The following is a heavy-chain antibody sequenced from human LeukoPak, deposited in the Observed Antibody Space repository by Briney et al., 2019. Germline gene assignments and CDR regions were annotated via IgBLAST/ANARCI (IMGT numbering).Heavy chain of an antibody. D-gene: IGHD6-13*01. CDR1: GYTFTNYG. Sequence: ASVRVSCKASGYTFTNYGISWVRQAPEQGLEWMGWISGYNGKTNYAQKLQGRVTMTTDTSTSTAYMELRSLRSDDTAVYYCARDTGIAVAGTGDFDYWGQGTLVTVSS. CDR3: ARDTGIAVAGTGDFDY. V-gene: IGHV1-18*01. CDR2: ISGYNGKT. J-gene: IGHJ4*02.